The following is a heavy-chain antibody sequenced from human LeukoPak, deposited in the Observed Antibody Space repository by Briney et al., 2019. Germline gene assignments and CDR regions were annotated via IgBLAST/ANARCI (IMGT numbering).Heavy chain of an antibody. J-gene: IGHJ2*01. CDR3: ARDRGSSSFDL. D-gene: IGHD6-13*01. Sequence: ASVKVSCKASGYTFTSYYMHWVRQAPGQGLEWMGIINPSGGSTTYAQKFQGRVTMTRDTSTSTVYTELTSLRSEDTAIYYCARDRGSSSFDLWGRGTLDSVSS. CDR1: GYTFTSYY. CDR2: INPSGGST. V-gene: IGHV1-46*01.